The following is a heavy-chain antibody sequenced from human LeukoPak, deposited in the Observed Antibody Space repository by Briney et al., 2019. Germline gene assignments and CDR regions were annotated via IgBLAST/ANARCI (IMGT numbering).Heavy chain of an antibody. D-gene: IGHD3-22*01. V-gene: IGHV3-23*01. CDR2: ISGSGGST. Sequence: TGGSLRLSCAASGFTFSSYGMSWVRQAPGKGLEWVSAISGSGGSTYYADSVKGRFTISRDNSRNTLYLQMNSVRIEDTAVYYCARGQLYYDSSGFDYWGQGTLVTVSS. J-gene: IGHJ4*02. CDR1: GFTFSSYG. CDR3: ARGQLYYDSSGFDY.